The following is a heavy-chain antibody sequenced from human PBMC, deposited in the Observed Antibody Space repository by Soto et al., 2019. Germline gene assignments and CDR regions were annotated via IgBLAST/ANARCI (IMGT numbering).Heavy chain of an antibody. CDR3: AKRLRPSALTTCYFDY. CDR1: GLTFSRYA. J-gene: IGHJ4*03. CDR2: INPSGDIT. V-gene: IGHV3-23*01. D-gene: IGHD4-17*01. Sequence: EEQLLESGGGLVQPGGSLRLSCAASGLTFSRYAMSWVRQAPWKGLEWVSIINPSGDITYYGDSVKGRFTLSRDNSKNTLSLRMTRLRAEDTAVYYCAKRLRPSALTTCYFDYRGQGTLVTVS.